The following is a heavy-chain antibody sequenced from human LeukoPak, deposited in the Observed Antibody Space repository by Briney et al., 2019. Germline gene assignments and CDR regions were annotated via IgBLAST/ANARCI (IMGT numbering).Heavy chain of an antibody. D-gene: IGHD1-26*01. V-gene: IGHV1-2*02. CDR2: INPNSGGT. Sequence: ASVKVSCKASGYTSTGYYMHWVRQAPGQGLEWMGWINPNSGGTNYAQKFQGRVTMTRDTSISTAYMELSRLRSDDTAVYYCARAEGGSLNWFDPWGQGTLVTVSS. CDR1: GYTSTGYY. J-gene: IGHJ5*02. CDR3: ARAEGGSLNWFDP.